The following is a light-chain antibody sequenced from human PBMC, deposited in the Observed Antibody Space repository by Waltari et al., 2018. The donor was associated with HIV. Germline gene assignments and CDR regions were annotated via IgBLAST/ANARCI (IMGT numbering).Light chain of an antibody. CDR3: QSYDSSLKCVV. CDR1: SSNIGAHYG. Sequence: QSVLTQPPSVSWAPGQRVTISCIGNSSNIGAHYGVHWYQQLPGTAPKLLISKANDRPSGVPDRFSCYNSGTSASLASTGLQAEDEAVYYCQSYDSSLKCVVFGGGTKLTVL. V-gene: IGLV1-40*01. J-gene: IGLJ2*01. CDR2: KAN.